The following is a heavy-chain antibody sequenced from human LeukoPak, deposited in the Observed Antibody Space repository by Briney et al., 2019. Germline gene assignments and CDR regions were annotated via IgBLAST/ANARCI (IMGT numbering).Heavy chain of an antibody. V-gene: IGHV4-34*01. CDR3: ARGGSSWYQSYWYFDL. Sequence: SETLSLTCAVYGGSFSGYYWSWIRQPPGKGLEWIGEINHIGSTNYNPSLKSRVTISVDTSKNQFSLKLSSVTAADAAVYYCARGGSSWYQSYWYFDLWGRRTLVTVSS. CDR2: INHIGST. CDR1: GGSFSGYY. J-gene: IGHJ2*01. D-gene: IGHD6-13*01.